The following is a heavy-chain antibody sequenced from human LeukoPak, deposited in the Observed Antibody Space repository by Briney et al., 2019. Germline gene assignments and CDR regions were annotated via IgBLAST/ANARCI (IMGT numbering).Heavy chain of an antibody. V-gene: IGHV4-59*01. D-gene: IGHD2-2*01. Sequence: SETLSLTRTVSGGSIRSCYWSGIRQPPGKGLEWIGYIYYSGSTNYNPSLKSRVTISVDTSKNQFSLKLSSVTAADTAVYYCARAIGCSSTSCYNWFDPWGQGTLVTVSS. CDR1: GGSIRSCY. J-gene: IGHJ5*02. CDR3: ARAIGCSSTSCYNWFDP. CDR2: IYYSGST.